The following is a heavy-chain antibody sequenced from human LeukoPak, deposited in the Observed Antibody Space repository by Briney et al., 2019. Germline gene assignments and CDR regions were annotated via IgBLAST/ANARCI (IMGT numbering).Heavy chain of an antibody. J-gene: IGHJ3*02. Sequence: PSETLSLTCTVSGGSLSRYYWSWIRQPPGKGLEWIGYIYYSGSTNYNPSLKSRVTVSVDTSKNQFSLRLSSLTAADAAVYYCARERPRSSGWYYAFDIWGQGTMVTVSS. CDR2: IYYSGST. CDR3: ARERPRSSGWYYAFDI. D-gene: IGHD6-19*01. V-gene: IGHV4-59*01. CDR1: GGSLSRYY.